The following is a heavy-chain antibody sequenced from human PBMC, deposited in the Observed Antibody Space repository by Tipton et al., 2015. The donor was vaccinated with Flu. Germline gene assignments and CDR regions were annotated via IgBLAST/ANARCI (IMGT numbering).Heavy chain of an antibody. D-gene: IGHD3-3*01. V-gene: IGHV4-59*01. Sequence: TLSLTCTVSGGSISTCYWSWIRQPPGKGLEWIGYIFFSGRTNYNPSLESRVTISVIPSKNQLSLNLRSVTAADTAVYYCARGHYDFYPNVNWFDPWGQGTLVTVSS. CDR2: IFFSGRT. CDR3: ARGHYDFYPNVNWFDP. J-gene: IGHJ5*02. CDR1: GGSISTCY.